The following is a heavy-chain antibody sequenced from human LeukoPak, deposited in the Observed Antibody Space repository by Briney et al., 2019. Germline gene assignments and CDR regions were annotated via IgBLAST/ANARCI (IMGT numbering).Heavy chain of an antibody. J-gene: IGHJ4*02. CDR1: GYTFICYY. D-gene: IGHD3-10*01. CDR3: AREFERFGELSLVSHFDY. Sequence: ASVKVSFKASGYTFICYYMHWVRQAPGQGLEWMGWINPNSGGTNYAQKLQGRVTMTRETSISTAYMELSRLRSDDTAVYYCAREFERFGELSLVSHFDYWGQGTLVTVSS. V-gene: IGHV1-2*02. CDR2: INPNSGGT.